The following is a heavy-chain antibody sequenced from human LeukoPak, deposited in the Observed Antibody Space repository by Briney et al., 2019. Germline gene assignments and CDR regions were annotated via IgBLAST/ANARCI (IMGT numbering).Heavy chain of an antibody. V-gene: IGHV1-46*01. D-gene: IGHD2-8*01. Sequence: ASVKVSCKASGYTFTSYYMHWVRQAPGQGLEWMGIINPSGGSTSYAQKFQGRVTMTRDTSTSTVYMELRSLRSDDTAVYYCTRLGGCTNGVCYTLHYYYGMDVWGQGTTVTVSS. J-gene: IGHJ6*02. CDR3: TRLGGCTNGVCYTLHYYYGMDV. CDR2: INPSGGST. CDR1: GYTFTSYY.